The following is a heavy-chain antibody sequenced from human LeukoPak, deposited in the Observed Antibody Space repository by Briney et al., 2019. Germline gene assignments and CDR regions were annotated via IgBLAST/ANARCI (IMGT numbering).Heavy chain of an antibody. CDR3: ARDYPPSIAAAGSPYDWFDP. CDR2: INTDGSST. V-gene: IGHV3-74*01. CDR1: GFTFSSYW. Sequence: GGSLRLSCAASGFTFSSYWMHWVRQALGKGLVWVSRINTDGSSTSYADSVKGRFTISRDNAKNALYLQMNSLRAEDTAVYYCARDYPPSIAAAGSPYDWFDPWGQGTLVTVSS. D-gene: IGHD6-13*01. J-gene: IGHJ5*02.